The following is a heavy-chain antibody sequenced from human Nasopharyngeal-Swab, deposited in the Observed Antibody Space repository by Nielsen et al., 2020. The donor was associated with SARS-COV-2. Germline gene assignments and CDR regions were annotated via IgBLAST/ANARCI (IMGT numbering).Heavy chain of an antibody. V-gene: IGHV3-11*01. CDR3: ARAPAGVAVPLIDY. Sequence: GASLKISCSAPGFTFSDYYLTWVRQTPGKGLQWVSHISLSGPTKYSADSVKGRFTISRDNARNTLLLQMSSLTADDTAIYYCARAPAGVAVPLIDYWGQGTLVTVSS. CDR2: ISLSGPTK. J-gene: IGHJ4*02. D-gene: IGHD3-3*01. CDR1: GFTFSDYY.